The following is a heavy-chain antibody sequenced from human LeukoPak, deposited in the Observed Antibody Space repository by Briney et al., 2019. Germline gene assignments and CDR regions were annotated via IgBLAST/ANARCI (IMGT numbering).Heavy chain of an antibody. Sequence: KSSETLSLTCAVFGGSLSGFYWSWIRQPPGRGLEWIGEINHSGSTKYNPSLKSRVTISADTSKNQFSLKLSSVTAADTAVYYCARVDCTSARCYAYYYYMDVWGKGTTVTVSS. CDR2: INHSGST. CDR3: ARVDCTSARCYAYYYYMDV. V-gene: IGHV4-34*01. CDR1: GGSLSGFY. D-gene: IGHD2-2*01. J-gene: IGHJ6*03.